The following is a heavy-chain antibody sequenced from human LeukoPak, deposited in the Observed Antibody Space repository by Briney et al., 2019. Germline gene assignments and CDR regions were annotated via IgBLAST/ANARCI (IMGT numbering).Heavy chain of an antibody. CDR3: ARTPPMAHYFDY. J-gene: IGHJ4*02. CDR1: GYTFTSYD. V-gene: IGHV1-69*06. Sequence: ASVKVSCKASGYTFTSYDINWVRQAPGQGLEWMGGIIPIFGTANYAQKFQGRVTITADKSTSTAYMELSSLRSEDTAVYYCARTPPMAHYFDYWGQGTLVTVSS. D-gene: IGHD3-10*01. CDR2: IIPIFGTA.